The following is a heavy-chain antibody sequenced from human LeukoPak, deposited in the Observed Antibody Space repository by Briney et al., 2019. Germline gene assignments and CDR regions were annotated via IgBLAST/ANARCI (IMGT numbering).Heavy chain of an antibody. D-gene: IGHD4-17*01. CDR3: ARDNDYGDYDY. CDR1: GYTFTAYY. J-gene: IGHJ4*02. CDR2: INPNSGDT. Sequence: ASVKVSCKASGYTFTAYYMHWVRQAPGQGLEWMGWINPNSGDTNHVQKFQGRVTMTRDTSISTAYMELSRLRSDDTAVYYCARDNDYGDYDYWGQGTLVTVSS. V-gene: IGHV1-2*02.